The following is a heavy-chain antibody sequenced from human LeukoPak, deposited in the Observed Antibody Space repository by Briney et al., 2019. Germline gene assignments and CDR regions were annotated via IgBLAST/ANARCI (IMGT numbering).Heavy chain of an antibody. CDR2: IYGSGST. CDR1: GFTVSSNY. V-gene: IGHV3-53*01. D-gene: IGHD5-12*01. CDR3: ARGTSGSAGY. Sequence: GGSLRLSCAASGFTVSSNYMSWARQAPGKGLEWVSVIYGSGSTYYTDSVKGRFTISRDNSKNTLYLQMNSLRAGDTAVYYRARGTSGSAGYWGQGTLVTVSS. J-gene: IGHJ4*02.